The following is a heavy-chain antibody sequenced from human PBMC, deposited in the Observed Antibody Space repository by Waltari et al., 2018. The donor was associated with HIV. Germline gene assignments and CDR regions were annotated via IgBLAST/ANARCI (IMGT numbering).Heavy chain of an antibody. D-gene: IGHD3-16*01. J-gene: IGHJ4*02. CDR3: ARLIGPRAGES. Sequence: QLQLQESGPGLVKPSETLSLTCTVSGGSISSSSYYWGWIRQPPGKGLEWIGSIYYSGSTYYNPSLKSRVTISVDTSKNQFSLKLSSVIAADTAVYYCARLIGPRAGESWGQGTLVTVSS. CDR1: GGSISSSSYY. CDR2: IYYSGST. V-gene: IGHV4-39*01.